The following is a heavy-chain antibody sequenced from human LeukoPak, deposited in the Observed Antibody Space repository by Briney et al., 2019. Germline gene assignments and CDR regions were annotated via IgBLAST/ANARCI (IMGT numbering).Heavy chain of an antibody. V-gene: IGHV4-31*01. CDR3: AREFLDTSYYYYGMDV. D-gene: IGHD2/OR15-2a*01. J-gene: IGHJ6*02. CDR1: GGSISSGGYY. CDR2: IYYSGST. Sequence: SETLSLTCTVSGGSISSGGYYWSWIRQHPGKGLEWIGYIYYSGSTYYNPSLKSQVTISVDTSKNQFSLKLSSVTAADTAVYYCAREFLDTSYYYYGMDVWGQGTTVTVSS.